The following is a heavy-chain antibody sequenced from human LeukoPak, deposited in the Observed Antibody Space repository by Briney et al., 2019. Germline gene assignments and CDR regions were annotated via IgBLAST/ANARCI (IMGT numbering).Heavy chain of an antibody. CDR1: GGSISSGDYY. CDR3: ARQKALGTPPVGYYMDV. J-gene: IGHJ6*03. CDR2: IYYSGST. V-gene: IGHV4-61*08. D-gene: IGHD2-15*01. Sequence: SETLSLTCTVSGGSISSGDYYWSWIRQPPGKGLEWIGYIYYSGSTNYNPSLKSRVTISVDTSKNQFSLKLSSVTAADTAVYYCARQKALGTPPVGYYMDVWGKGTTVTVSS.